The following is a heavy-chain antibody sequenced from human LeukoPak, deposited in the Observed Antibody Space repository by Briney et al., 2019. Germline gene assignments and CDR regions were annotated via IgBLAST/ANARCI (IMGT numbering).Heavy chain of an antibody. CDR1: GYTFTSYA. V-gene: IGHV1-3*01. Sequence: GASVKVSCKASGYTFTSYAMHWVRQAPGQRLEWMGWINVGNGNTKSSQKFQGRVTITRDTSASTAYMELSSLRSEDTAVYYCARVAWDGYFDYWGQGTLVTVSS. D-gene: IGHD3-3*02. CDR3: ARVAWDGYFDY. J-gene: IGHJ4*02. CDR2: INVGNGNT.